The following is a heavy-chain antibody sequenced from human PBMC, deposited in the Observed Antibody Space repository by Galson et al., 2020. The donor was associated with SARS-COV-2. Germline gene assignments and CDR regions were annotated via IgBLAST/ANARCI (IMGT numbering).Heavy chain of an antibody. CDR3: AMEYSGSSRAR. CDR1: GGSISSSSYY. CDR2: IYYSGRT. D-gene: IGHD6-6*01. J-gene: IGHJ4*02. V-gene: IGHV4-39*01. Sequence: SETLSLTCTVSGGSISSSSYYWAWIRQPPGKGLEWIGSIYYSGRTFYNPSLKSRITISVDTSKNQFSLKLSSVTAADTAVYYCAMEYSGSSRARWGQGTLVTVSS.